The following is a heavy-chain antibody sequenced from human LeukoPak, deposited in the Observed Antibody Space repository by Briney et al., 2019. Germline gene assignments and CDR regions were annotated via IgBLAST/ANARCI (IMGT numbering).Heavy chain of an antibody. D-gene: IGHD3-22*01. CDR3: ATPGPNYYDSSGYFSDY. Sequence: GGSLRLSCAASGFTFSSSAMNWVRQAPGKGLEWVSSINNVASHIYYAGSVRGRFTISRDNAKNLLYLQMDSLRAEDTAVYYCATPGPNYYDSSGYFSDYWGQGTLVTVSS. CDR2: INNVASHI. V-gene: IGHV3-21*01. CDR1: GFTFSSSA. J-gene: IGHJ4*02.